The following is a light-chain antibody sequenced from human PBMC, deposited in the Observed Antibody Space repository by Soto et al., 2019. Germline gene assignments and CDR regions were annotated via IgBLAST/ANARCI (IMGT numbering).Light chain of an antibody. J-gene: IGKJ2*01. CDR3: QQYGSSYT. CDR2: GAS. Sequence: EIVLTQSPGTLSLSPGERATLSCRASQSVSSSYLAWYQQKPGQAPRLLIYGASSRATGIPDRFSGSGSATYFPLTISRLEPEYFAVYYCQQYGSSYTFGQGTKVDIK. CDR1: QSVSSSY. V-gene: IGKV3-20*01.